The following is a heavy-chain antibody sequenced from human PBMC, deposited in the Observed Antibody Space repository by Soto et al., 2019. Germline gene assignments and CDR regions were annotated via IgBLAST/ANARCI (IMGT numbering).Heavy chain of an antibody. D-gene: IGHD3-22*01. J-gene: IGHJ4*02. CDR2: IYYSGST. CDR1: GGSISSGDYY. CDR3: ARDYDSSGLFDY. Sequence: KPSETLSLTCTVSGGSISSGDYYWSWIRQPPGKGLEWIGYIYYSGSTYYNPSLKSRVTTSVDTSKNQFSLKLSSVTAADTAVYYCARDYDSSGLFDYWGQGTLVTVSS. V-gene: IGHV4-30-4*01.